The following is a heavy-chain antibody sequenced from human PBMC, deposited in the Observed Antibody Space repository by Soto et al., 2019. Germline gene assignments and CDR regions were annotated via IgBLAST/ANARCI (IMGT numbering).Heavy chain of an antibody. CDR2: IYYSGST. Sequence: QVQLQESGPGLVKPSETLSLTCTVSGGSIGSYYWSWIRQPPGKGLEWIGYIYYSGSTNYNPSLKSRVTISVDTSKNQFSLKLSSVTAADTAVYYCARVLAYSSGPVGWFDPWGQGTLVTVSS. D-gene: IGHD6-19*01. CDR1: GGSIGSYY. V-gene: IGHV4-59*01. CDR3: ARVLAYSSGPVGWFDP. J-gene: IGHJ5*02.